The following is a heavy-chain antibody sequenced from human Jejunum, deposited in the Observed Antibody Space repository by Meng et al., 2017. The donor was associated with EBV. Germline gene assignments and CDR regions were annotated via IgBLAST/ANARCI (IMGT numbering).Heavy chain of an antibody. V-gene: IGHV1-8*01. Sequence: QVQLGESGAEVKKPGASVKVSCKASGYTFTGYDINLVRQVTGQGLEWMGWINVISGNTGYEQKFQGRITMTRDTSINTAYMELSSLRSDDTAVYYCARVGNPGAEYFQHWGQGTLVTVSS. CDR1: GYTFTGYD. D-gene: IGHD1-14*01. CDR2: INVISGNT. CDR3: ARVGNPGAEYFQH. J-gene: IGHJ1*01.